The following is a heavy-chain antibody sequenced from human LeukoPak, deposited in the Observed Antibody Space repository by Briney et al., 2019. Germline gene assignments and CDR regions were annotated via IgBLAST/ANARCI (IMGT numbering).Heavy chain of an antibody. Sequence: ASVKVSCKAPGYTFTSYGISWVRQAPGQGLEWMGWISAYNGNTNYAQKLQGRVTMTTDTSTSTAYMELRSLRSDDTAVYYCARDGVGSSGWYTLDYWGQGTLVTVSS. CDR3: ARDGVGSSGWYTLDY. D-gene: IGHD6-19*01. CDR1: GYTFTSYG. CDR2: ISAYNGNT. V-gene: IGHV1-18*01. J-gene: IGHJ4*02.